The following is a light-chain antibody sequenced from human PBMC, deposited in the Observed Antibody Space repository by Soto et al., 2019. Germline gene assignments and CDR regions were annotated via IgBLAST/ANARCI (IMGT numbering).Light chain of an antibody. Sequence: QSVLTQPPSASANPGQRVTISCSGSSSNIGSNNVAWYQQLPATAPKLLIFKNDERTSGVPDRFSGSKSGTSASLAISGLRSEDEADYYCAAWDDSLSGRVFGGGTKLTVL. V-gene: IGLV1-47*01. J-gene: IGLJ2*01. CDR2: KND. CDR3: AAWDDSLSGRV. CDR1: SSNIGSNN.